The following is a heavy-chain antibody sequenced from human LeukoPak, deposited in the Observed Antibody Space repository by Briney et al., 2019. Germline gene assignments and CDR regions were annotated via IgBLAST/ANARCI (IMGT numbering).Heavy chain of an antibody. V-gene: IGHV3-23*01. J-gene: IGHJ5*02. D-gene: IGHD2-2*01. Sequence: GGSLRLSCAASGFTFSSYAMSWVRQAPGKGLEWVSAISGSGGSTYYADSVKGRFTISRDNSKNTLYLQMNSLRAEDTAVYYCAKGVLRYCSSTSCQNWFDPWGQGTLVTVSS. CDR3: AKGVLRYCSSTSCQNWFDP. CDR1: GFTFSSYA. CDR2: ISGSGGST.